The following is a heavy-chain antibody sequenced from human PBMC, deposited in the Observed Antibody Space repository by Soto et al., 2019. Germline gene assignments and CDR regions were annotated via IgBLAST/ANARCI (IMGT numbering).Heavy chain of an antibody. CDR3: ARGLQH. Sequence: QVQLVQSGAEVKKPGASVKVSCKASGYTFTNYYMHWVRLAPGRGLEWMGIMNPSAGDTIYAQKFQGRVTVTRDTSTSTVYMELSSLRSEDTAVYYCARGLQHWGQGTLVTVSS. CDR1: GYTFTNYY. J-gene: IGHJ1*01. V-gene: IGHV1-46*01. CDR2: MNPSAGDT.